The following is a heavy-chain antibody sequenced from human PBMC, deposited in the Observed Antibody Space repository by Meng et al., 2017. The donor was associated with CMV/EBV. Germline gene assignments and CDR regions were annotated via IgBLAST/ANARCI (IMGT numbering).Heavy chain of an antibody. CDR2: IYSGGSST. D-gene: IGHD4-17*01. CDR3: AKLRYYFDY. J-gene: IGHJ4*02. V-gene: IGHV3-23*03. Sequence: GESLKISCAASGFTFSSYSMNWVRQAPGKGLEWVSVIYSGGSSTYYADSVKGRFTISRDNSKNTLYLQMNSLRAEDTAVYYCAKLRYYFDYWGQGTLVTVSS. CDR1: GFTFSSYS.